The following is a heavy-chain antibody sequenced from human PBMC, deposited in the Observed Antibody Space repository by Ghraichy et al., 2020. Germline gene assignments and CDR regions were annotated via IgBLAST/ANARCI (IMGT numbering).Heavy chain of an antibody. V-gene: IGHV3-33*01. CDR3: ARDKGAAATTGMDV. Sequence: LSLTCEASGFTFSDNGMHWVRHVPGKGLEWVAVIWYDGNNKDYADSVKGRFTISRDNPKNTLFLQMNSLGAEDTAVYYCARDKGAAATTGMDVWGQGTTVTVSS. CDR2: IWYDGNNK. D-gene: IGHD2-15*01. CDR1: GFTFSDNG. J-gene: IGHJ6*02.